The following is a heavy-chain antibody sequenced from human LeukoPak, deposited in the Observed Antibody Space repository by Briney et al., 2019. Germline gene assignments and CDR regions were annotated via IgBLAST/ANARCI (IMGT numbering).Heavy chain of an antibody. J-gene: IGHJ4*02. Sequence: SCKASGYTFTSYYMHWVRQAPGKGLEWVAVISYDGSNKYYADSVKGRFTISRDNSKNTLYLQMNSLRAEDTAVYYCARGCWQWLVQAVGDYWGQGTLVTVSS. CDR2: ISYDGSNK. V-gene: IGHV3-30-3*01. D-gene: IGHD6-19*01. CDR1: GYTFTSYY. CDR3: ARGCWQWLVQAVGDY.